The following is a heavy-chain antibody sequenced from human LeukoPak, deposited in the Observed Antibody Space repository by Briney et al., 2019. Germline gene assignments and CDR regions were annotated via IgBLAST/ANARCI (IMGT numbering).Heavy chain of an antibody. D-gene: IGHD1-26*01. V-gene: IGHV1-18*01. CDR3: ARDPGRGRNGEVDY. Sequence: GASVKVSCKASGYTFTSYCISWVRQAPGQGLEWMGWISAYNGNTNYAQKLQGRVTMTTDTSTSTAYLELRSLRSDDTAVYYCARDPGRGRNGEVDYWGQGTLVTVSS. J-gene: IGHJ4*02. CDR2: ISAYNGNT. CDR1: GYTFTSYC.